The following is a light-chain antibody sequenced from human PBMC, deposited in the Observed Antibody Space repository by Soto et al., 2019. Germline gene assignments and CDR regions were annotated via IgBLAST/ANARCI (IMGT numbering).Light chain of an antibody. V-gene: IGKV3-20*01. Sequence: EIVLTQSPGTLSLSPGERATLSCTASQSVISGFLAWYQQKAGQAPRLLIHGASRRATGIPDRFSGSGSGADFTLIITRLEPEDSAVYHCQQYGRSPWTFGQGTKVEIK. CDR1: QSVISGF. J-gene: IGKJ1*01. CDR3: QQYGRSPWT. CDR2: GAS.